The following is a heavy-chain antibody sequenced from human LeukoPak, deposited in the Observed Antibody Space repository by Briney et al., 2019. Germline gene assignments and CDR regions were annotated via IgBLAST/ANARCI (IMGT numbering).Heavy chain of an antibody. D-gene: IGHD5-12*01. CDR1: GFTVGSNF. J-gene: IGHJ6*02. CDR3: WLHYGLDV. V-gene: IGHV3-53*01. Sequence: RGSLRLSCAASGFTVGSNFMSWVRQAPGKGLEWVSVIHSGGDTYYADSVIGRFSISRDNSKNTLYLQMNSLRSEDTAVYYCWLHYGLDVWGQGTTVTVSS. CDR2: IHSGGDT.